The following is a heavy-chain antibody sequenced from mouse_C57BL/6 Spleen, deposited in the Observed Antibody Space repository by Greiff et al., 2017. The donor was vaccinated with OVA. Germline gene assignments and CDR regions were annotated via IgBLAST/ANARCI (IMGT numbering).Heavy chain of an antibody. CDR2: IRLKSDNYAT. V-gene: IGHV6-3*01. CDR3: TGDGSSYVEYFDV. D-gene: IGHD1-1*01. Sequence: EVQLVESGGGLVQPGGSMKLSCVASGFTFSNYWMNWVRQSPEKGLEWVAQIRLKSDNYATHYAESVKGRFTISRDDSKSSVYLQMNNLRAEDTGIYYCTGDGSSYVEYFDVWGTGTTVTVSS. CDR1: GFTFSNYW. J-gene: IGHJ1*03.